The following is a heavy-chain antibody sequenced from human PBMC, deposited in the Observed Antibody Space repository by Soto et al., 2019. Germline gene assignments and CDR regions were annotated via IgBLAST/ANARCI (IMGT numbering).Heavy chain of an antibody. CDR2: ISWNSGSI. CDR3: AKDIHRIAVAGMGY. CDR1: GFTFDDYA. J-gene: IGHJ4*02. D-gene: IGHD6-19*01. Sequence: GGSLRLSCAASGFTFDDYAMHWVRQAPGKGLEWVSCISWNSGSIGYADSVKGRFTISRDNAKNSLYLQMNSLRAEDTALYYCAKDIHRIAVAGMGYWGQGTLVTVSS. V-gene: IGHV3-9*01.